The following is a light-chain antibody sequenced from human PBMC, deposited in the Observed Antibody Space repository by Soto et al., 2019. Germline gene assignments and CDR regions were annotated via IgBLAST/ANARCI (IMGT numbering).Light chain of an antibody. Sequence: QSALTQPPSASGSPGQSVTISCTGASIDVGGYSYVSWYQQHPGKAPKLMIYEVSKRPSGVPDRCSGSNSGNTASLTVSGLQAEDEADYYCSSYGGSNNLVFGGGTKLTVL. V-gene: IGLV2-8*01. CDR1: SIDVGGYSY. CDR3: SSYGGSNNLV. CDR2: EVS. J-gene: IGLJ2*01.